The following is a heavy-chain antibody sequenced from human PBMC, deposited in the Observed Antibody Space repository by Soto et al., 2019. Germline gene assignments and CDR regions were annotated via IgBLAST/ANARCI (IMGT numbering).Heavy chain of an antibody. CDR3: ARITYCGGDCYRGFDP. CDR2: IYHGST. J-gene: IGHJ5*02. Sequence: SETLSLTCTVSGGSISSGGYSWSWIRQPPGKGLEWIGYIYHGSTYYNPSLKSRVTISVDRSKNQFSLKLSSVTATDTAVYYCARITYCGGDCYRGFDPWGQGTLVTVSS. D-gene: IGHD2-21*02. V-gene: IGHV4-30-2*01. CDR1: GGSISSGGYS.